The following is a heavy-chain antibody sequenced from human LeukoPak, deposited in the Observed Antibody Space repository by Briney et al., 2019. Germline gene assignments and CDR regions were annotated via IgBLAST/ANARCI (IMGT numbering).Heavy chain of an antibody. Sequence: SETLSLTCTVSGGSITSYFWTWLRQPPGKGLEWIGYIYHNSGTTNYNPSLKSRVSISVDTSKTHFSLKLSSVTAADTAVYYCAQKAPYSPEHSQHWGRGTLVTVSS. CDR1: GGSITSYF. D-gene: IGHD2-15*01. J-gene: IGHJ1*01. CDR3: AQKAPYSPEHSQH. CDR2: IYHNSGTT. V-gene: IGHV4-59*01.